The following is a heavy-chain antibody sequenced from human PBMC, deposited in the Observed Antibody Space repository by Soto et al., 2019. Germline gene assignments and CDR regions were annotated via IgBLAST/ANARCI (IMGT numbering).Heavy chain of an antibody. J-gene: IGHJ4*02. CDR3: ATESSGSSPLHFDF. V-gene: IGHV4-30-4*01. Sequence: QVQLQESGPGLVKPSQTLSVTCTVSGGSVSNGDYYWSWIRQPPGKGLEWIGYIYYSGSTYYNPSLNSRVTMSYDTSENKFSLKLSSVTDADTAMYYCATESSGSSPLHFDFWGQGTLVTVSS. CDR1: GGSVSNGDYY. D-gene: IGHD3-22*01. CDR2: IYYSGST.